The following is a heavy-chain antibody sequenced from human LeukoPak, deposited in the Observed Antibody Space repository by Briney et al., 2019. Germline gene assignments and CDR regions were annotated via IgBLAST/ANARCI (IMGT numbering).Heavy chain of an antibody. V-gene: IGHV3-7*04. CDR3: ARSLGYCSGGSCFPLDY. D-gene: IGHD2-15*01. CDR1: GFTFSSYA. CDR2: IKQDESEK. Sequence: GGSLRLSCAASGFTFSSYAMSWVRQAPGKGLEWVADIKQDESEKYYVDSVKGRFTISRDNAKNSLYLQMNSLRAEDTAVYYCARSLGYCSGGSCFPLDYWGQGTLVTVSS. J-gene: IGHJ4*02.